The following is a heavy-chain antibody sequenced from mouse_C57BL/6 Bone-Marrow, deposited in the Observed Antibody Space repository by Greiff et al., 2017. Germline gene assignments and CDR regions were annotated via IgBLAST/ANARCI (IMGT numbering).Heavy chain of an antibody. J-gene: IGHJ1*03. CDR1: GFNIKNTY. CDR2: IDPANGNT. D-gene: IGHD1-1*01. Sequence: VQLQQSVAELVRPGASVKLSCTASGFNIKNTYMHWVKQRPEQGLEWIGRIDPANGNTKYAPKFQGKATLTADTSSNTAYLQLSSLTSEETGIYYCARNVFINTSVDRRCFDVWGTGTTVTVSA. V-gene: IGHV14-3*01. CDR3: ARNVFINTSVDRRCFDV.